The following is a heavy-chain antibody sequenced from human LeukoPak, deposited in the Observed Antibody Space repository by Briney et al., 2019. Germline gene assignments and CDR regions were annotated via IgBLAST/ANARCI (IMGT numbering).Heavy chain of an antibody. CDR1: GGSFSGYY. CDR2: IYYSGST. D-gene: IGHD3-10*01. V-gene: IGHV4-34*01. CDR3: AGLYASGTYYGY. Sequence: ASETLSLTCAVYGGSFSGYYWSWIRQPSGKGLEWIGSIYYSGSTYYNPSLKSRVTISVDTSKNQFSLKLSSVTAADTAVYYCAGLYASGTYYGYWGQGTLVTVSS. J-gene: IGHJ4*02.